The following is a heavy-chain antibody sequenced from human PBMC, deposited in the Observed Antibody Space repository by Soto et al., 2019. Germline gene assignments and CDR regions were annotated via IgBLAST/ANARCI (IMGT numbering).Heavy chain of an antibody. D-gene: IGHD4-17*01. J-gene: IGHJ6*02. CDR2: ISSSSSYI. CDR1: GFTFSSYS. CDR3: ARDHGAWGDYDDYYYGMDV. Sequence: GGSLRLSCAASGFTFSSYSMNWVRQAPGKGLEWVSSISSSSSYIYYADSVKGRFTISRDNAKNSLYLQMNSLRAEDTAVYYCARDHGAWGDYDDYYYGMDVWGQGTTVTVSS. V-gene: IGHV3-21*01.